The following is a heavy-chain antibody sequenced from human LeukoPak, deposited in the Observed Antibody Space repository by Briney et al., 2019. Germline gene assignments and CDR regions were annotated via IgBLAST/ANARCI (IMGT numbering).Heavy chain of an antibody. V-gene: IGHV3-49*03. J-gene: IGHJ4*02. CDR3: TSLGYCTGGSCKNYFDY. CDR2: IRSKAYGGTT. D-gene: IGHD2-15*01. CDR1: GFTFGDYA. Sequence: GGSLRPSCTASGFTFGDYAMSWFRQAPGKGLEWVGFIRSKAYGGTTEYAASVKGRFTISRDDSKSIAYLQMNSLKTEDTAVYYCTSLGYCTGGSCKNYFDYWGQGTLVTVSS.